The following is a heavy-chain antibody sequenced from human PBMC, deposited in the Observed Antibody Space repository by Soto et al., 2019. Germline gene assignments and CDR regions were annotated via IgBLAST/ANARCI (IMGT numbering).Heavy chain of an antibody. D-gene: IGHD2-15*01. Sequence: GGSLRLSCAGSGFTFGYSYMSWVRQAPGKGLEWLSYISPGSRYPAYADSVKGRFTISRDNAKRSLYLQMMSLTAEDTAIYYCVRGGGGGLFDPWGQGTMVTVSS. CDR2: ISPGSRYP. CDR3: VRGGGGGLFDP. V-gene: IGHV3-11*06. CDR1: GFTFGYSY. J-gene: IGHJ5*02.